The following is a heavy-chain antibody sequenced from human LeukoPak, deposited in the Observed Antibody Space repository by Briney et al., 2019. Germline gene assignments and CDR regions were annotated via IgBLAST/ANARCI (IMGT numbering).Heavy chain of an antibody. CDR3: AKDPNNSGSYFALFDY. CDR2: ISGSGGSS. CDR1: GFTFSSYA. Sequence: PGGSLRLSCAASGFTFSSYAMSWVRQAPGKGLEWVSAISGSGGSSYYADSVEGRFTISRDNSKNTLYLQMNSLRAEDTAVYYCAKDPNNSGSYFALFDYWGQGTLVTVSS. D-gene: IGHD1-26*01. J-gene: IGHJ4*02. V-gene: IGHV3-23*01.